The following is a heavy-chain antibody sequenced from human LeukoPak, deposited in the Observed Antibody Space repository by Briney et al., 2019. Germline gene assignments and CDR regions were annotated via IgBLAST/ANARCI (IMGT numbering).Heavy chain of an antibody. D-gene: IGHD6-13*01. J-gene: IGHJ5*02. Sequence: SETLSPTCTVSGGSFSGYYWSWIRQPAGEGLEWIGRIYSSGSTSYNPSLQSRVTISVDKSKNQFSLKLTSVTAADTAVYYCARDAYSRSYYWFDPWGQGTLVTVSS. CDR1: GGSFSGYY. CDR2: IYSSGST. CDR3: ARDAYSRSYYWFDP. V-gene: IGHV4-4*07.